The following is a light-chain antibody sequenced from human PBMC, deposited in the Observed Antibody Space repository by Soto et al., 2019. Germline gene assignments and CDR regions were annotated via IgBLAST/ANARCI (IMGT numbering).Light chain of an antibody. Sequence: DIQMTQSPSSLPASVGDRVTITCQASQDISNFLNWYQQKPGKAPKLLIYDASNLETGVPSRFSGGGSGTDFTFTISSLQPEDIATYYCQQYDNLRVTFGPGTKVDIK. CDR3: QQYDNLRVT. CDR2: DAS. CDR1: QDISNF. J-gene: IGKJ3*01. V-gene: IGKV1-33*01.